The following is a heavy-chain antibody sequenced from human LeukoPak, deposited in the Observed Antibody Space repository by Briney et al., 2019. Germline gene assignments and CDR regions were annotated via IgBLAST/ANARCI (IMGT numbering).Heavy chain of an antibody. CDR3: ARESYYYDSSGYYYSGANWFDP. D-gene: IGHD3-22*01. V-gene: IGHV3-7*01. CDR2: IKQDGSEK. CDR1: GFTFSSYG. Sequence: GGSLRLSCAASGFTFSSYGMHWVRQAPGKGLEWVANIKQDGSEKYYVDSVKGRFTISRDNAKNSLYLQMNSLRAEDTAVYYCARESYYYDSSGYYYSGANWFDPWGQGTLVTVSS. J-gene: IGHJ5*02.